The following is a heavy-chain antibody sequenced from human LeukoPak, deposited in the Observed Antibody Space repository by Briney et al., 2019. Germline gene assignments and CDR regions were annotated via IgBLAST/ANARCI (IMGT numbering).Heavy chain of an antibody. Sequence: GGSLRLSCAASGFTFSSYWMSWVRQAPGKGLEWVANIKQDGSEKYYVDSVKGRFTISRDNAKNSLYLQMNSLRSEDTAVYYCAAPRGGIQLWPHYYDSSGPLDYWGQGTLVAVSS. CDR1: GFTFSSYW. D-gene: IGHD3-22*01. CDR2: IKQDGSEK. J-gene: IGHJ4*02. CDR3: AAPRGGIQLWPHYYDSSGPLDY. V-gene: IGHV3-7*03.